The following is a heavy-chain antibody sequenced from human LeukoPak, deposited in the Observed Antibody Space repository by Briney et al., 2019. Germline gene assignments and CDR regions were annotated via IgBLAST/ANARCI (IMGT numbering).Heavy chain of an antibody. CDR3: ARAGITGTTWRHWFDP. D-gene: IGHD1-20*01. J-gene: IGHJ5*02. Sequence: ASVKVSCKASGYTFTSYYLHWVRQAPGQGLEWMGIINPSGGSTSYAQKFQGRVTMTRDTSTSTVYMELSSLRSEDTAVYYCARAGITGTTWRHWFDPWGQGTLVTVSS. CDR1: GYTFTSYY. CDR2: INPSGGST. V-gene: IGHV1-46*01.